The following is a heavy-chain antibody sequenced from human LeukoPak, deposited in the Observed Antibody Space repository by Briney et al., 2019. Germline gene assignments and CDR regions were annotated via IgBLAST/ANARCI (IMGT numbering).Heavy chain of an antibody. Sequence: SETLSLTCTVSGGSISSYYWSWIRQPPGKGLEWIGYIYYSGSTNYNPPLKSRVTISVDTSKNQFSLKLSSVTAADTAVYYCARGPGITIFGVVILDPQFDYWGQGTLVTVSS. V-gene: IGHV4-59*01. D-gene: IGHD3-3*01. J-gene: IGHJ4*02. CDR3: ARGPGITIFGVVILDPQFDY. CDR1: GGSISSYY. CDR2: IYYSGST.